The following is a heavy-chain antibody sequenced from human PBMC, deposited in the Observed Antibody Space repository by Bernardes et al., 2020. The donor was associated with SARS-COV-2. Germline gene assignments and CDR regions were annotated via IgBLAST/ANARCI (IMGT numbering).Heavy chain of an antibody. D-gene: IGHD3-10*01. J-gene: IGHJ4*02. CDR3: ARMRWIGEGFPVLDY. V-gene: IGHV4-4*07. CDR2: IYTSGNA. Sequence: SETLSLTRTVSGGSINDYSWSWLRQPAGKGLEWIGRIYTSGNANYNPSLKSRVTMSLDTSKKEFSLKLTSVTAADTAVYYCARMRWIGEGFPVLDYWGRGTLVTVSP. CDR1: GGSINDYS.